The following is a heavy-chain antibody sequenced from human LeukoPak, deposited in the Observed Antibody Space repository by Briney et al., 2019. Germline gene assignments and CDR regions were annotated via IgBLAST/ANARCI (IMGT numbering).Heavy chain of an antibody. V-gene: IGHV3-48*01. Sequence: GGSLRLSCAASGFTFSSYSMNWVRQAPGKGLEWVSHISSSSSTIYYADSVKGRFTISRDNSKNTLYLQMNTLRAEDTAVYYCATSVITTAPVYFDYWGQGTLVTVSS. CDR1: GFTFSSYS. D-gene: IGHD3-22*01. CDR3: ATSVITTAPVYFDY. J-gene: IGHJ4*02. CDR2: ISSSSSTI.